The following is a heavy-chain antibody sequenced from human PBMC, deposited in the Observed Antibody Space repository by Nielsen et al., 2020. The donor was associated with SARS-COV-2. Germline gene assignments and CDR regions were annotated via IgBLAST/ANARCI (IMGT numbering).Heavy chain of an antibody. Sequence: GESLKISCAASGFTFTTYVMHWVRQAPGKGLQWVAVIWSDGSFKYHENSVKGRFTISRDNSRNTLYPQMNSLRAEDTAVYYCATPRGYSYGPFDYWGQGTLVTVSS. CDR2: IWSDGSFK. D-gene: IGHD5-18*01. J-gene: IGHJ4*02. CDR3: ATPRGYSYGPFDY. V-gene: IGHV3-33*01. CDR1: GFTFTTYV.